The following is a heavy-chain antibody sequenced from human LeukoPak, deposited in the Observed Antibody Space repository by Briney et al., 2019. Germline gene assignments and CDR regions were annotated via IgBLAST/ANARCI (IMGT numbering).Heavy chain of an antibody. V-gene: IGHV3-21*01. CDR3: ARGYDSGSYYVY. CDR1: AFTFSRYS. D-gene: IGHD3-22*01. Sequence: GESLRLSCAASAFTFSRYSMNWVRQAPGKGLEWVSSISGSSRYIYYADSVKGRFTISRDNAKNSLYLQMNSLRAEDTAVYYCARGYDSGSYYVYWGQGTLVTVSS. J-gene: IGHJ4*02. CDR2: ISGSSRYI.